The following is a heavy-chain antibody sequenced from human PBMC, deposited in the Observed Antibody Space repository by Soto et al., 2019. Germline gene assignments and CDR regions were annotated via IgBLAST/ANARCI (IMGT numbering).Heavy chain of an antibody. J-gene: IGHJ4*02. Sequence: QSGGSLGLCCAVAGFIFKNYALNWVRQAPGKGLEWVASITRDGYNKYYADSVKGRFTISRDNSKNTLSLQMTALRVEDSSVYYCTKSSGGSSSVGMDYWGPGTLVTV. CDR2: ITRDGYNK. CDR3: TKSSGGSSSVGMDY. V-gene: IGHV3-30*04. CDR1: GFIFKNYA. D-gene: IGHD6-6*01.